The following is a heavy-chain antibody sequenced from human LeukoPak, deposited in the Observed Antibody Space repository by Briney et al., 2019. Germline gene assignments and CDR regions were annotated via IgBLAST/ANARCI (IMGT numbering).Heavy chain of an antibody. Sequence: GGSLRLSCEASGFTFSSYAIRWVRQAPGTGLEWVSSIPGSGGATYYADSVRGRFSISRDSSKNTLYLQMKSLRAEDTAVYYCARDAYYDFWSGYLSGGSQIDYWGQGTLVTVSS. D-gene: IGHD3-3*01. CDR1: GFTFSSYA. J-gene: IGHJ4*02. CDR3: ARDAYYDFWSGYLSGGSQIDY. V-gene: IGHV3-23*01. CDR2: IPGSGGAT.